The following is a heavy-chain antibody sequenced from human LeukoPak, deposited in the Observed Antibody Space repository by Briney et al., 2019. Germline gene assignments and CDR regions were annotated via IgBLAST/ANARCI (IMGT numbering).Heavy chain of an antibody. J-gene: IGHJ4*02. CDR1: GFTFSSYS. V-gene: IGHV3-48*02. D-gene: IGHD6-19*01. Sequence: GGSLRLSCASAGFTFSSYSMNWVRQAPGKGLEWVSYISSSSSTIYYADSVKGRFTISRDNATNSLYLQMNSLRDEDTAVYYCASIGWYSNEFDYWGEGTLVSVS. CDR2: ISSSSSTI. CDR3: ASIGWYSNEFDY.